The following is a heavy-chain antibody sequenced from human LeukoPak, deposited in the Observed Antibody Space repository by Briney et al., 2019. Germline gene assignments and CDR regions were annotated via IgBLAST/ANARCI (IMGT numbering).Heavy chain of an antibody. D-gene: IGHD4-17*01. CDR3: ARGAYGDYVGANYYSYMDV. CDR1: GFTFSNYW. V-gene: IGHV3-21*01. J-gene: IGHJ6*03. Sequence: PGGSLRLSCAASGFTFSNYWMHWVRQAPGKGLVWVSSISSSSSYISYADSMKGRFTISRDNAKNSLYLQMNSLRAEDTAVYYCARGAYGDYVGANYYSYMDVWGKGTTVTVSS. CDR2: ISSSSSYI.